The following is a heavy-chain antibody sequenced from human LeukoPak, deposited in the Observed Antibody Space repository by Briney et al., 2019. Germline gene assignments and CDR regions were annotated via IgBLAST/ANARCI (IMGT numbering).Heavy chain of an antibody. CDR2: ISTYNGNT. Sequence: ASVKVSSKASGYTFNSYGITWVRQAPGQGLEWMGWISTYNGNTNYAQKLQGRVTMTTDTSTSTAYMELRSLISDDTAVYYCARDSAMAARPLDYWGQGTLVTVSS. D-gene: IGHD6-6*01. J-gene: IGHJ4*02. V-gene: IGHV1-18*01. CDR1: GYTFNSYG. CDR3: ARDSAMAARPLDY.